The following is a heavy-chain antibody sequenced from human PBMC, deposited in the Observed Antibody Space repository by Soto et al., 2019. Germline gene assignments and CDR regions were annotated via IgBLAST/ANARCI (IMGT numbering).Heavy chain of an antibody. V-gene: IGHV3-7*01. CDR1: GFTFSNYW. Sequence: PGGSLRLSCAASGFTFSNYWMSWVRQAPGKGLEWVANIKQDGSEKYYVDSVKGRFTISRDNAKNSLYLQMNSLRAEDTGVYYCARTHYGDRLFDYWGQGTLVTVSS. CDR2: IKQDGSEK. CDR3: ARTHYGDRLFDY. D-gene: IGHD4-17*01. J-gene: IGHJ4*02.